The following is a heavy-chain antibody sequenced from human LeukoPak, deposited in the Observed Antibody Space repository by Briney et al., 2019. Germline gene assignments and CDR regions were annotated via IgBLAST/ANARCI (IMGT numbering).Heavy chain of an antibody. V-gene: IGHV1-69*13. CDR1: GGTFSSYT. J-gene: IGHJ4*02. CDR3: ATDYGAYGTNGVCYRFDY. CDR2: IIPIFGTP. Sequence: SVKVSCKVSGGTFSSYTISWVRQAPGQGLEWMGGIIPIFGTPNYAPKFQGRVTITADESTSTAYMELSALRSEDTAVYYCATDYGAYGTNGVCYRFDYWGQGTLVTVSS. D-gene: IGHD2-8*01.